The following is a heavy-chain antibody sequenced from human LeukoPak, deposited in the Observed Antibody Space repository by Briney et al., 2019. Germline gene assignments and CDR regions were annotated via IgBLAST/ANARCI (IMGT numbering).Heavy chain of an antibody. CDR2: IYYSGST. D-gene: IGHD3-3*01. J-gene: IGHJ4*02. V-gene: IGHV4-39*01. CDR1: GGSISSSSYY. Sequence: SETLSLTCTVSGGSISSSSYYWGWIRQPPGKGLEWIGSIYYSGSTYYNPSLKSRVTIFVDTSKNQFSLKLSSVTAADTAVYYCAKTYYDFWSGYFDYWGQGTLVTVSS. CDR3: AKTYYDFWSGYFDY.